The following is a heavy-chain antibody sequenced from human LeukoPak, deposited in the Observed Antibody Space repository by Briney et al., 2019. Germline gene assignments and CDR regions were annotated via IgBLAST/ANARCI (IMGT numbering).Heavy chain of an antibody. CDR1: GYTFTSYG. Sequence: ASVKVSCKASGYTFTSYGISWVRQPPGQGLEWMGWISAYNGNTNYAQKLQGRVTMTTDTSTSTAYMELRSLRSDDTAVYYCARVRKGGIVRVYYYMDVWGKGTTVTVSS. D-gene: IGHD2-15*01. CDR3: ARVRKGGIVRVYYYMDV. CDR2: ISAYNGNT. J-gene: IGHJ6*03. V-gene: IGHV1-18*01.